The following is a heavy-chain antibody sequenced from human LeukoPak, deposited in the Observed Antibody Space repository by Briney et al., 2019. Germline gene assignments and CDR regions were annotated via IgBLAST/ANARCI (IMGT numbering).Heavy chain of an antibody. CDR3: AKMKGHPLPKYYMDV. D-gene: IGHD1-26*01. CDR1: GFTFSNFA. CDR2: IINSGDT. V-gene: IGHV3-23*01. J-gene: IGHJ6*01. Sequence: GGSLRLSCAASGFTFSNFAMSWVRRTPGKGLEWVSGIINSGDTLYGDSVKGRFTISRDDSKNTLYLEMNSLRAEDTAIYYCAKMKGHPLPKYYMDVWGQGTTVTVSS.